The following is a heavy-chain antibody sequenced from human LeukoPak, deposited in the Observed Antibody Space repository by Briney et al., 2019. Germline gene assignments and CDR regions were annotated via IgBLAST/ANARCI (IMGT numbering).Heavy chain of an antibody. V-gene: IGHV3-9*01. CDR3: ARLTGAASGTYYFDF. CDR1: GFIFDDYA. Sequence: PGGSLRLSCAASGFIFDDYAMYWVRQAPGKGLEWVSGISWNSRIIGYADSVKGRFTISRDNAKGSLYLQVNSLTTEDTAFYYCARLTGAASGTYYFDFWGQGTLVTVSS. J-gene: IGHJ4*02. CDR2: ISWNSRII. D-gene: IGHD3-9*01.